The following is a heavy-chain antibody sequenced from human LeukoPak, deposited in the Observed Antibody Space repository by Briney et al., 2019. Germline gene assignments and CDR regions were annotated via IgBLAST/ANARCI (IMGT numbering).Heavy chain of an antibody. Sequence: SETLSFTCAVYGGPFSGYYWSWIRQPPGKGLEWIGYIYYSGSTNYNPSLKSRVTISVDTSKNQFSLRLSSVTAADTAVYYCARYFDWPWAFDIWGQGTMVTVSS. V-gene: IGHV4-59*01. CDR3: ARYFDWPWAFDI. D-gene: IGHD3-9*01. CDR2: IYYSGST. CDR1: GGPFSGYY. J-gene: IGHJ3*02.